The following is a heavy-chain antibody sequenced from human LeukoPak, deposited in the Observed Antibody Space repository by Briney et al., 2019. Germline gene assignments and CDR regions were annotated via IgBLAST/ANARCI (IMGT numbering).Heavy chain of an antibody. CDR3: AREKLIVVVDNWFDP. V-gene: IGHV3-33*01. J-gene: IGHJ5*02. CDR1: GFTFSRYG. CDR2: IWYDGSNK. D-gene: IGHD3-22*01. Sequence: GRSLRLSCAASGFTFSRYGMHWVRQAPGKGLEWVAVIWYDGSNKYYADSVKGRFTISRDNSKNTLYLQMNSLRAEDTAVYYCAREKLIVVVDNWFDPWGQGTLVTVSS.